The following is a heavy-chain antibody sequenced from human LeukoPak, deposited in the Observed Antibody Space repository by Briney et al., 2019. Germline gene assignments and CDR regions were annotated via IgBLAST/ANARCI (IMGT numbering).Heavy chain of an antibody. V-gene: IGHV3-23*01. J-gene: IGHJ4*02. CDR2: MSGSGDTT. CDR3: ARASTDFDH. Sequence: PGGSLRLSCAASGFTFSSYAMTWVRQAPGKGLEWVSAMSGSGDTTYYADSVKGRFTISRDNSKNTLYLQMSSLRAEDTAVYYCARASTDFDHWGQGIQVTVSS. CDR1: GFTFSSYA. D-gene: IGHD1-1*01.